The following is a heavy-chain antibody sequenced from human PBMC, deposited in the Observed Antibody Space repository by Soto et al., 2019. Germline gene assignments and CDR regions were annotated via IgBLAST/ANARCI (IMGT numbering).Heavy chain of an antibody. Sequence: EVQLLESGGGLVQPGGSLRLSCAASGFTFSSYAMRWVRQAPGKGLEWVSAISGSGGSTYYADSVKGRFTISRDNSKNTLYLQMNSLRAEDTAVYYCAIYDILTGKGFDPWGQGTLVTVSS. CDR2: ISGSGGST. CDR1: GFTFSSYA. CDR3: AIYDILTGKGFDP. V-gene: IGHV3-23*01. J-gene: IGHJ5*02. D-gene: IGHD3-9*01.